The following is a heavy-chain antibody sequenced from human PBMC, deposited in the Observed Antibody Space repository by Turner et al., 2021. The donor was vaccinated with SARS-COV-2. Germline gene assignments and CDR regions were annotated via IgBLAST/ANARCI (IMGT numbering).Heavy chain of an antibody. CDR3: ARGPRVVAPTTWFDP. V-gene: IGHV4-34*01. CDR1: GGSFSGYY. Sequence: VLLQPWFAGLLSQSEPLSPACAVDGGSFSGYYWSWIRRPPGKGREWIGEINHSGSSNYNPSLKGRGTITVDTYKYKFSLKLSSVSAADTAVYYCARGPRVVAPTTWFDPWGQGTLVTVSS. CDR2: INHSGSS. J-gene: IGHJ5*02. D-gene: IGHD2-15*01.